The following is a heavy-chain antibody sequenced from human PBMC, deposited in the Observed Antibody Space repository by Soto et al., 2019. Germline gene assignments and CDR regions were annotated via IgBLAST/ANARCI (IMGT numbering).Heavy chain of an antibody. CDR3: ARISSSRYGSWFDP. D-gene: IGHD6-13*01. Sequence: PSETLSLTCTVSGGSISSYYWSWIRQPPGKGLEWIGYIYYSGSTNYNPSLKSRVTISVDTSKNQFSLKLSSVTAADTAVYYCARISSSRYGSWFDPWGQGTLVTVSS. J-gene: IGHJ5*02. CDR1: GGSISSYY. CDR2: IYYSGST. V-gene: IGHV4-59*01.